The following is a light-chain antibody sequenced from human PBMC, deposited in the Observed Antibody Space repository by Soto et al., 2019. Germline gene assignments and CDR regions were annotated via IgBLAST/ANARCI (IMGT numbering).Light chain of an antibody. CDR2: DAS. CDR1: QSVNNNY. Sequence: EIVLTQSPGSMSLSPGERGTLSCRASQSVNNNYLAWYQQKPGQAPRLLIYDASSRATGIPDRFSGSGSGTDFTLTISRLAPEDFAVYYCQQYGSSPQTFGQGTKVDIK. CDR3: QQYGSSPQT. J-gene: IGKJ1*01. V-gene: IGKV3-20*01.